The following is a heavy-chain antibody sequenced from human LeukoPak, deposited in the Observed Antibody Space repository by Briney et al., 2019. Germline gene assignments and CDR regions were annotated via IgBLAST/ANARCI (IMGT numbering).Heavy chain of an antibody. J-gene: IGHJ4*02. CDR1: GFTFNNFA. V-gene: IGHV3-23*01. CDR2: ISGSGGTT. CDR3: AKTNGYYSD. Sequence: GGSLRLSCAASGFTFNNFAMSWVRQAPGKGLEWVSGISGSGGTTYYADSVKGRFTISRDNSKNSLSLQVSSLRAEDTARYYCAKTNGYYSDWGQGTLVTVSS. D-gene: IGHD3-22*01.